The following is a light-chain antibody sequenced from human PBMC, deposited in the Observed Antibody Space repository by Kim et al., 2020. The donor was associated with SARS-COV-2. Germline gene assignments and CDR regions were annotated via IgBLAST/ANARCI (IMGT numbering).Light chain of an antibody. V-gene: IGLV2-14*03. CDR2: DVS. CDR1: NSDVGAYNY. CDR3: SSYTSSSTWV. Sequence: QSALTQPASVSGSPGQSITISCTGTNSDVGAYNYVSWYQQHPGKAPKLIIYDVSNRPSGVSNRFSGSKSGNTASLTISGLQAEDETDDYCSSYTSSSTWVFGGGTQLTVL. J-gene: IGLJ3*02.